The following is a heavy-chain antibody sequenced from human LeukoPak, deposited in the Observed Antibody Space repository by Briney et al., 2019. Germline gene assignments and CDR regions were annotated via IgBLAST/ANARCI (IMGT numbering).Heavy chain of an antibody. Sequence: GASVKVSCKASGGTFSSYAISWVRQAPGQGLEWMGGIIPIFGTANYAQKFQGRVTITADESTSTAYMELSSLRSEDTAVYYCARELARPYYFDYWGQGTLVTVSS. D-gene: IGHD1-1*01. J-gene: IGHJ4*02. CDR1: GGTFSSYA. V-gene: IGHV1-69*13. CDR3: ARELARPYYFDY. CDR2: IIPIFGTA.